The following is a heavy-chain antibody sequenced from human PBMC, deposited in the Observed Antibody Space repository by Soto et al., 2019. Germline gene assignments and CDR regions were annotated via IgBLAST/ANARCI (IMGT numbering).Heavy chain of an antibody. CDR3: ARXTVRGVIIRVYYYGMDV. V-gene: IGHV1-8*01. Sequence: AAVKVSCKASGYTFTSCDINWVRQATGQGLEWMGWMNPNSGNTGYAQKFQGRVTMTRNTSISTAYMELSSLRSEDTAVYYCARXTVRGVIIRVYYYGMDVWGQGTTVTVSS. CDR1: GYTFTSCD. D-gene: IGHD3-10*01. CDR2: MNPNSGNT. J-gene: IGHJ6*02.